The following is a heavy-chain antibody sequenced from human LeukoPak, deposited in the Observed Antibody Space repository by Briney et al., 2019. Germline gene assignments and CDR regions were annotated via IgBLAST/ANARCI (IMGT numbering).Heavy chain of an antibody. CDR2: IYPRDGST. CDR3: ARDQEGFDY. J-gene: IGHJ4*02. Sequence: ASVKVSCKASGYTFTSNYIHWVRQAPGQGLEWMVMIYPRDGSTSYAQKFQGRVTVTRDTSTSTVHMELSGLRSEDTAVYYCARDQEGFDYWGQGTLVTVSS. CDR1: GYTFTSNY. V-gene: IGHV1-46*01.